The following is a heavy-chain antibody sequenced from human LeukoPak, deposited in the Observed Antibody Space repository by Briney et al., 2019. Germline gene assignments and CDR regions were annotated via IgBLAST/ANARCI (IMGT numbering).Heavy chain of an antibody. V-gene: IGHV4-61*01. CDR2: IYYSGST. Sequence: NPSETLSLTCTVSGGSVSSGSYYWSWIRQPPGKGLEWIGYIYYSGSTNYNPSLKSRVTISVDTSKNQFSLKLSSVTAADTAVYYCARALVATLDYWGQGTLVTVSS. CDR3: ARALVATLDY. CDR1: GGSVSSGSYY. D-gene: IGHD5-12*01. J-gene: IGHJ4*02.